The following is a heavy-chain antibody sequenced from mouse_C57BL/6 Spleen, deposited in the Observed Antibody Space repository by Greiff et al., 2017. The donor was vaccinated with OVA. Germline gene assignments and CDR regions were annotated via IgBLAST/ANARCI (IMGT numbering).Heavy chain of an antibody. CDR3: ARGGTGTWCAY. V-gene: IGHV5-17*01. D-gene: IGHD4-1*01. J-gene: IGHJ3*01. CDR2: ISSGSSPI. CDR1: GFTFSDYG. Sequence: EVQLQQSGGGLVKPGGSLKLSCAASGFTFSDYGMHWVRQAPEKGLEWVAYISSGSSPIYYADTVKGRFTISRDNTKHPLFLHITSLRSEDTAMYYCARGGTGTWCAYWGQGTLVTVSA.